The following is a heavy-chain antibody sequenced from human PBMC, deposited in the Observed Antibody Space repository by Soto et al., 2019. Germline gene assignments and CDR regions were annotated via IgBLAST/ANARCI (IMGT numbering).Heavy chain of an antibody. CDR2: IYYSGST. J-gene: IGHJ6*02. V-gene: IGHV4-59*01. CDR1: GGSISSYY. D-gene: IGHD2-15*01. CDR3: ARVGGCSGGSCYYWYYGMDV. Sequence: LSLTCTVSGGSISSYYWSWIRQPPGKGLEWIGYIYYSGSTNYNPSLKSRVTISVDTSKNQFSLKLSSVTAADTAVYYCARVGGCSGGSCYYWYYGMDVWGQGTTVTVS.